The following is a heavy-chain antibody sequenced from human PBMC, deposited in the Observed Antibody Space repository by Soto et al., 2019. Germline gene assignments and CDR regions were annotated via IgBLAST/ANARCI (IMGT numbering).Heavy chain of an antibody. CDR2: IRAVDDRT. V-gene: IGHV3-23*01. CDR1: GFTVSNYA. D-gene: IGHD3-3*01. CDR3: ASGGVTIVLTVEWYFDL. Sequence: GGSLRLSCVASGFTVSNYAMSWVRQAPGKELEWVSGIRAVDDRTYYADSVKGRFTISRDKSKNTLYLQMTSLRAEDTALYYCASGGVTIVLTVEWYFDLWGRDTLFTVSS. J-gene: IGHJ2*01.